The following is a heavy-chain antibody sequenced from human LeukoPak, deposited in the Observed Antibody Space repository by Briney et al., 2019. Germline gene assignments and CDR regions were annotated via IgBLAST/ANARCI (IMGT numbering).Heavy chain of an antibody. Sequence: ASVKVSCKASGYTFTSYGISWVRQAPGQGLEWMGWINPNSGGTNDAQKFQGRVTMTRDTSISTAYMELSRLRSDDTAVYYCARYTAVAGPDGNYFDYWGQGTLVTVSS. CDR1: GYTFTSYG. V-gene: IGHV1-2*02. D-gene: IGHD6-19*01. CDR3: ARYTAVAGPDGNYFDY. J-gene: IGHJ4*02. CDR2: INPNSGGT.